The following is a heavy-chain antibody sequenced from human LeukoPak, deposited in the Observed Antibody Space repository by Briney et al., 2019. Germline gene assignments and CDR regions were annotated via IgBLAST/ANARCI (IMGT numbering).Heavy chain of an antibody. CDR3: AAYDNIGGGYFDY. Sequence: SETLSLTCAVYGGSFSGYYWSWIRQPPGKGLEWIGEINHSGSTNYNPSLKSRVTISVDTSKNQFSLKLSSVTAADTAVCYCAAYDNIGGGYFDYWGQGTLVTVSS. CDR2: INHSGST. V-gene: IGHV4-34*01. D-gene: IGHD3-22*01. CDR1: GGSFSGYY. J-gene: IGHJ4*02.